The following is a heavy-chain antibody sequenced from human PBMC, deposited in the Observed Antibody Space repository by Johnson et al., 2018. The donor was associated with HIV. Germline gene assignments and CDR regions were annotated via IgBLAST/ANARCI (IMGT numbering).Heavy chain of an antibody. Sequence: QEQLVESGGTVVQSGRSLRLSCAASGFIFSDFGMHWVRQAPGKGLEWVAVISHDANNKFYADSVKGRFAVSRDDSKNTLYLQMSSLKVEDTAVYYCAKVFSDNWNLASSLDDAFNIWGQGTMVTVSS. D-gene: IGHD1-1*01. CDR1: GFIFSDFG. V-gene: IGHV3-30*18. CDR3: AKVFSDNWNLASSLDDAFNI. CDR2: ISHDANNK. J-gene: IGHJ3*02.